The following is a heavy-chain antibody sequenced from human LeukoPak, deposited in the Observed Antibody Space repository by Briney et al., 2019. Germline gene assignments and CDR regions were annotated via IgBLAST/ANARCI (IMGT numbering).Heavy chain of an antibody. D-gene: IGHD1-26*01. CDR3: AREQYLSRRPLVGATRSVDY. CDR2: INPNSGGT. Sequence: GASVKVSCKASGYTFTGYYMHWVRQAPGQGLEWMGWINPNSGGTNYAQKFQGRVTMTRDTSISTAYMELSRLRSDDTAVYYCAREQYLSRRPLVGATRSVDYWGQGTLVTVSS. J-gene: IGHJ4*02. V-gene: IGHV1-2*02. CDR1: GYTFTGYY.